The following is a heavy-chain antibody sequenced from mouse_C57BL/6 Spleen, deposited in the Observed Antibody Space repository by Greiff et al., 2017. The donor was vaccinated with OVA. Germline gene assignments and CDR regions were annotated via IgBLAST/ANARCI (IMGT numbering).Heavy chain of an antibody. D-gene: IGHD2-4*01. J-gene: IGHJ4*01. CDR1: GYTFTSYW. Sequence: QVQLQQPGAELVKPGASVKLSCKASGYTFTSYWMHWVKQRPGQGLEWIGMIHPNSGSTNYNEKFKSKATLTVDKSSSTAYMQLSSLTSEDSAVYYCAREVYYDYVYAMDYWGQGTSVTVAS. V-gene: IGHV1-64*01. CDR2: IHPNSGST. CDR3: AREVYYDYVYAMDY.